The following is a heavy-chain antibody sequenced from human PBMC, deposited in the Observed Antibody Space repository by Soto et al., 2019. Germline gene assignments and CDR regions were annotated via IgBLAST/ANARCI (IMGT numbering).Heavy chain of an antibody. Sequence: GESLKISCKGSGYSFTNYWIGWVRQMPGKGLEWMGIIYPGDSDIRYSPPFQGQVTISADKSISTAYLQWSSLKASDTAMYYCARRAGLWSGYTYYYYMDVWGKGTTVTVSS. CDR1: GYSFTNYW. V-gene: IGHV5-51*01. J-gene: IGHJ6*03. CDR2: IYPGDSDI. D-gene: IGHD3-3*01. CDR3: ARRAGLWSGYTYYYYMDV.